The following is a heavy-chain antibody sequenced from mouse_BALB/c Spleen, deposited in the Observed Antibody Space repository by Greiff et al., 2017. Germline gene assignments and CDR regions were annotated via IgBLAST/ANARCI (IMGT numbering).Heavy chain of an antibody. Sequence: EVKLEESGGGLVKPGGSLKLSCAASGFTFSSYAMSWVRQTPEKRLEWVASISSGGSTYYPDSVKGRFTISRDNARNILYLQMSSLRSEDTAMYYCARDGNYGYAMDYWGQGTSVTVSS. CDR2: ISSGGST. V-gene: IGHV5-6-5*01. CDR1: GFTFSSYA. D-gene: IGHD2-1*01. CDR3: ARDGNYGYAMDY. J-gene: IGHJ4*01.